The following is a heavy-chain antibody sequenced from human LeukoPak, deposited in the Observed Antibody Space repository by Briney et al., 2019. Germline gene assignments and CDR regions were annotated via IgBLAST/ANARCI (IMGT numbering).Heavy chain of an antibody. V-gene: IGHV3-23*01. J-gene: IGHJ5*02. CDR3: AKAAYGDYVNWFDP. CDR2: IAGSSGST. Sequence: GGSLRLSCAASGFTFRNYAMNWVRQAPGKGLEWVSSIAGSSGSTYYADSVKGRFTISRDNSRNTLYLQMNSLRAEDTALYYCAKAAYGDYVNWFDPWGQGTLVIVSS. D-gene: IGHD4-17*01. CDR1: GFTFRNYA.